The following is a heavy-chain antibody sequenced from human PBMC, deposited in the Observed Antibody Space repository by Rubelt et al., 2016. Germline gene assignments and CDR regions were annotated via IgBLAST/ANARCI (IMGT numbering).Heavy chain of an antibody. CDR2: TYHSGST. CDR1: GDSISSSDDY. V-gene: IGHV4-39*01. J-gene: IGHJ4*02. CDR3: ARLLRESGTTVGFDS. Sequence: QLQLQESGPGLVKPSETLSLTCTVSGDSISSSDDYWAWIRQPPGKGLAWIGGTYHSGSTFHNPAITSRDPKSVDPSKNQFSRKLNSVTAADTAGYYCARLLRESGTTVGFDSWGQGTLVTVSS. D-gene: IGHD1-7*01.